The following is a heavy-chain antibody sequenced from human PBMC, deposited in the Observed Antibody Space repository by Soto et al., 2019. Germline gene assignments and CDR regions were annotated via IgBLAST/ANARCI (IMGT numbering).Heavy chain of an antibody. D-gene: IGHD6-19*01. Sequence: SETLSRTCTVSGGSVSSGDHYWPWMRQHPGKGLEWIGYIYEMETTNYNPSLESRVTISVDTSKNQVYLEVTSVTAADTAVYYCARGLSGWYLFDSWGQGTLVTVSS. CDR2: IYEMETT. CDR3: ARGLSGWYLFDS. V-gene: IGHV4-31*03. J-gene: IGHJ5*01. CDR1: GGSVSSGDHY.